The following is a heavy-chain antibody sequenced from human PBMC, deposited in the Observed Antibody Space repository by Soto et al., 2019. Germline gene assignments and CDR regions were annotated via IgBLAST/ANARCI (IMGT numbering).Heavy chain of an antibody. V-gene: IGHV4-4*02. D-gene: IGHD5-12*01. Sequence: PSXTLALTCAVRTGSSIISKLWSWLPQPPGKGLEWIGEIYHSGSTNYNPSIKSRVTISVDKSKNQFSLKLSSLTAADTAVYYCARSNSGYDFYYDSAQGPLVTVSS. CDR3: ARSNSGYDFYYD. CDR1: TGSSIISKL. CDR2: IYHSGST. J-gene: IGHJ4*02.